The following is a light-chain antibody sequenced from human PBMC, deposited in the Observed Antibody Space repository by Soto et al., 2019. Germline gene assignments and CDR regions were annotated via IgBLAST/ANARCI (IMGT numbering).Light chain of an antibody. CDR3: STWDDSLNGWV. CDR2: GLN. CDR1: SSNIGDRD. Sequence: QSVLTQPPSASGTPGQRVSISCSGSSSNIGDRDVDWYQQVPGTAPKLLIYGLNQRPSGVPDRFSASKSGASASLAISGLQFEDEAVYYCSTWDDSLNGWVFSGGTKLTVL. V-gene: IGLV1-44*01. J-gene: IGLJ3*02.